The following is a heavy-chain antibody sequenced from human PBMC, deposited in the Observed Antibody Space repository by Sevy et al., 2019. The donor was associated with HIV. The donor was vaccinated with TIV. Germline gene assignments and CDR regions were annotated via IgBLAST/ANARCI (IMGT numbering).Heavy chain of an antibody. D-gene: IGHD3-10*01. J-gene: IGHJ4*02. CDR3: AKAPNGYYGSGREGYYFDY. CDR1: GFTFSSYG. V-gene: IGHV3-30*18. CDR2: ISYDGSNK. Sequence: GGSLRLSCAASGFTFSSYGMHWVRQAPGKGLEWVAVISYDGSNKYYADSVKGRFTISRDNSKNTLYLQMNSLRAEDTAVYYCAKAPNGYYGSGREGYYFDYWGQGTLVTVSS.